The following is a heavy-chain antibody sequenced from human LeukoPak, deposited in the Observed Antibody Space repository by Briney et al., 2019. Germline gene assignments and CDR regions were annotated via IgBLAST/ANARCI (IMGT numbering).Heavy chain of an antibody. J-gene: IGHJ6*03. CDR3: ARESVPAAIVDYYYYMDV. Sequence: PSETLSLTCTVSGGSISSYYWSWIRQPAGKGLEWIGRIYTSGSTNYNPSLKSRVTMSVDTSKNQFSLKLSSVTAADTAVYYCARESVPAAIVDYYYYMDVWGKGTTVTVSS. CDR1: GGSISSYY. V-gene: IGHV4-4*07. D-gene: IGHD2-2*01. CDR2: IYTSGST.